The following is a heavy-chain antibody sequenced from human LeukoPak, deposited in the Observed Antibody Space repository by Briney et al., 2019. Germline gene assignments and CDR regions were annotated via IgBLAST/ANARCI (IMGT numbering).Heavy chain of an antibody. CDR1: GFTFSSYG. V-gene: IGHV3-33*06. J-gene: IGHJ4*02. Sequence: GGSLRLSCAASGFTFSSYGMHWVRQAPGKGLEWVAVIWYDGSNKYYADSVKGRFTISRDNSKNTLYLQMNSLRAEDTAVYYCAKDRPHYYDSSGSYYFDYWGQGTLVTVSS. CDR2: IWYDGSNK. CDR3: AKDRPHYYDSSGSYYFDY. D-gene: IGHD3-22*01.